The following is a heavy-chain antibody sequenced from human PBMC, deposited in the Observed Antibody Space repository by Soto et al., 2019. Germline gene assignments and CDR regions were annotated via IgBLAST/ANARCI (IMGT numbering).Heavy chain of an antibody. Sequence: SETMSLTSTVSGGSISSYYWSWIRPPPGKGLEWIGYIYYSGSTNYNPSLKSRVTISVDTSKNQFSLKLSSVTAADTAVYYCARVHKVRTAADLNWFDPWGQGTLVTVSS. V-gene: IGHV4-59*01. CDR3: ARVHKVRTAADLNWFDP. D-gene: IGHD6-13*01. CDR2: IYYSGST. J-gene: IGHJ5*02. CDR1: GGSISSYY.